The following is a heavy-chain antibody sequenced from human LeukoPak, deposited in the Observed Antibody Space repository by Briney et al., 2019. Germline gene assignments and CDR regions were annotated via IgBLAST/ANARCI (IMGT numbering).Heavy chain of an antibody. CDR3: ARVISQIRRTNWFDP. J-gene: IGHJ5*02. CDR1: GASISSYY. V-gene: IGHV4-4*07. D-gene: IGHD3-16*01. CDR2: IYTSGSI. Sequence: SETLSLTCTVSGASISSYYWTWIRQPAGKGLEWIGRIYTSGSINYNPSLKSRVAMSVDTSKNQFSLKLSSVTAADTAVYYCARVISQIRRTNWFDPWGQGTLVTVSS.